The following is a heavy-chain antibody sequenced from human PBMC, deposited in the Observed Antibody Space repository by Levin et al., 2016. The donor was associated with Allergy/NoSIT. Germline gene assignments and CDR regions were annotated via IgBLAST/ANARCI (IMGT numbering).Heavy chain of an antibody. D-gene: IGHD2-2*01. CDR1: GYMFIDYY. Sequence: ASVKVSCKASGYMFIDYYIHWVRQAPGQGLEWMGWINPNSGGTNYALKFQGRVTMTRDTSISTAYMELSRLRSDDTAVYYCARDPGYCSTTSCYGDWYFDLWGRGTLVTVSS. V-gene: IGHV1-2*02. J-gene: IGHJ2*01. CDR2: INPNSGGT. CDR3: ARDPGYCSTTSCYGDWYFDL.